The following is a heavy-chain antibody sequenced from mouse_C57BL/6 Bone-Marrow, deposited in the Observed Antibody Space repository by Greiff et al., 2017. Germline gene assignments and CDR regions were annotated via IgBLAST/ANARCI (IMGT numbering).Heavy chain of an antibody. CDR3: ARPYGSSLAGVAY. J-gene: IGHJ3*01. Sequence: EVQLQESGGDLVKPGGSLKLSCAASGFTFSSYGMSWVRQTPDKRLEWVATISSGGSYTYYTDSLKGRFTISRDNAKNTLYLQMSSLKSEDTAMYCCARPYGSSLAGVAYWGRGTLVTVSA. CDR1: GFTFSSYG. V-gene: IGHV5-6*01. CDR2: ISSGGSYT. D-gene: IGHD1-1*01.